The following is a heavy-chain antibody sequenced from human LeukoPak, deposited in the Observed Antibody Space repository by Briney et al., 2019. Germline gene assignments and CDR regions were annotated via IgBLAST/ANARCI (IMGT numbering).Heavy chain of an antibody. J-gene: IGHJ5*02. CDR1: GYTFTSYD. CDR3: ARDPGRITMIVGLRGLDP. Sequence: GASVKVSCKASGYTFTSYDINWVRQATGQGLEWMGWMNPNSGNTGYAQKFQGRVTITRNTSISTAYMELSSLRSEDTAVYYCARDPGRITMIVGLRGLDPWGQGTLVTVSS. D-gene: IGHD3-22*01. CDR2: MNPNSGNT. V-gene: IGHV1-8*03.